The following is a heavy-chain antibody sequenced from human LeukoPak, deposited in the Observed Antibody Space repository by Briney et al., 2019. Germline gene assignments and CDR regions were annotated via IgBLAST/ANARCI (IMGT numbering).Heavy chain of an antibody. CDR3: AKDPNPFCDFWRGYK. CDR1: GFTFTGYS. CDR2: IGGRDDTT. Sequence: GGSLTLSCAVSGFTFTGYSLTWLRQPPGKGLEWVSIIGGRDDTTYYADYVKGRFTISRNNSNYTLYLQMNSLRGDETAVDYAAKDPNPFCDFWRGYKWGQGTLVTVSS. V-gene: IGHV3-23*01. D-gene: IGHD3-3*01. J-gene: IGHJ4*02.